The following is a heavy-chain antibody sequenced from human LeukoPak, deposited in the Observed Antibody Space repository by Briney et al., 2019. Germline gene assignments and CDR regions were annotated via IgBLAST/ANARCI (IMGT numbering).Heavy chain of an antibody. Sequence: PSQTLSLTGTVSGGSISSGSYYWSWIRQPAGKGLEWIGRIYTSGSTNYNPSLKSRVTISVDTSKNQFSLKLSSVTAADTAVYYCARAPPGAGDFYWYFDLWGRGTLVTVSS. CDR3: ARAPPGAGDFYWYFDL. CDR2: IYTSGST. J-gene: IGHJ2*01. CDR1: GGSISSGSYY. D-gene: IGHD4-17*01. V-gene: IGHV4-61*02.